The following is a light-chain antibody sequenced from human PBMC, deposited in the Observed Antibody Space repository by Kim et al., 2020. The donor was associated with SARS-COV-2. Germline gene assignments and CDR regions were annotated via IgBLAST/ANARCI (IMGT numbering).Light chain of an antibody. CDR2: EDY. CDR3: QSYDATNQV. Sequence: GKTVTISCTPSSGNIASNFVQWYQKRPGSSPTMVIYEDYQRPSGVPDRFAGSIDRSANSASLTISGLKPEDEADYYCQSYDATNQVFGGGTQLTVL. V-gene: IGLV6-57*01. J-gene: IGLJ3*02. CDR1: SGNIASNF.